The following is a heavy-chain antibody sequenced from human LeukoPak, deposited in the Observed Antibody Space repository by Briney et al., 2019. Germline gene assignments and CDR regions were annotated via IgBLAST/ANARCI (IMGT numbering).Heavy chain of an antibody. D-gene: IGHD3-16*01. V-gene: IGHV1-2*06. J-gene: IGHJ4*02. CDR1: GYTFTGYC. Sequence: ASVKVSCKASGYTFTGYCMHWVRQAPGQGLEWMGRINPNSGGTNYAQKFQGRVTMTRDTSISTAYMELSSLRSDDTAVYYCARETTFGGVTVDYWGQGTLVTVSS. CDR2: INPNSGGT. CDR3: ARETTFGGVTVDY.